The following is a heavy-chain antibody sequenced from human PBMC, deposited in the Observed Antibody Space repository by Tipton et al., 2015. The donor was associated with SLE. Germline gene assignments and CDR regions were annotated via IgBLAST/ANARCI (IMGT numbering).Heavy chain of an antibody. Sequence: TLSLTCAVYGGSFSNYYWSWIRQAPGKGLEWIGEINYSGSTNYNPSLKSRVTISVDTSKNQFSLKLSSVTAADTAVYYCAREWGDAFDIWGQGTMVTASS. V-gene: IGHV4-34*01. D-gene: IGHD2-8*01. CDR3: AREWGDAFDI. CDR1: GGSFSNYY. J-gene: IGHJ3*02. CDR2: INYSGST.